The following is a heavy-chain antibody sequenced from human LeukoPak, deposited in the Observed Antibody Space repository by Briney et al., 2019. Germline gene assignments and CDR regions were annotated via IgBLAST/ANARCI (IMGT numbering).Heavy chain of an antibody. CDR2: ISGTGSST. CDR1: GFTFSSYA. V-gene: IGHV3-23*01. D-gene: IGHD3-22*01. J-gene: IGHJ4*02. CDR3: AKTLYYDSRNYFFDY. Sequence: GGSLRLSCAASGFTFSSYAMSWVRQAPGKGLEWVSAISGTGSSTYSADSVKGRFTISRDNSKSTLYLQMNTLRAEDTAVYYCAKTLYYDSRNYFFDYWGQGTLLTVSS.